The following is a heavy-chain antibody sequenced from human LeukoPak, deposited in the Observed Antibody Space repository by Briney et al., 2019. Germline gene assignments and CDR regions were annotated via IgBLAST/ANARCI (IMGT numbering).Heavy chain of an antibody. CDR3: ARDTPPYDFWSGSLDY. V-gene: IGHV1-2*02. CDR2: INPNSGGT. D-gene: IGHD3-3*01. J-gene: IGHJ4*02. CDR1: GYTFTGYY. Sequence: GASVKVSCKASGYTFTGYYMHWVRQAPGQGLEWMGWINPNSGGTNYAQQFQGRVTMTRDTSISTAYMELSRLRSDDTDVYYCARDTPPYDFWSGSLDYWGQGTLVTVSS.